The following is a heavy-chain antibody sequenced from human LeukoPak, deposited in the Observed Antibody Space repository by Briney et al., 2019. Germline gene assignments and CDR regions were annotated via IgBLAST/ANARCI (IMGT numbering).Heavy chain of an antibody. J-gene: IGHJ6*02. V-gene: IGHV3-48*03. CDR3: ARDSGGATIFYYGLDV. D-gene: IGHD5-12*01. Sequence: SVKGRFTISRDNAKNSLYLQMNSLRLEDTGVYYCARDSGGATIFYYGLDVWGQGTTPIVSS.